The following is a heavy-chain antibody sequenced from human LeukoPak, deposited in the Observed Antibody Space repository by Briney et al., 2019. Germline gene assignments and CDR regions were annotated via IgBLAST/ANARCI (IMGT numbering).Heavy chain of an antibody. CDR1: GDSVSSTNYY. J-gene: IGHJ4*02. CDR3: ARRYYYGSGSYYDY. Sequence: SETLSLTCTVSGDSVSSTNYYWDWIRQPPGKGLEWIGSIYYSGSTYYNPSLKSRVTISVDTSKNQFSLKLDSVTAADTAVYYCARRYYYGSGSYYDYWGQGTLVTVSS. V-gene: IGHV4-39*01. CDR2: IYYSGST. D-gene: IGHD3-10*01.